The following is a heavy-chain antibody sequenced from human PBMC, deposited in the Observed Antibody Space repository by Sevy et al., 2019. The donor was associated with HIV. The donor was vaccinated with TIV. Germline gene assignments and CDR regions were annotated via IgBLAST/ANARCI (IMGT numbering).Heavy chain of an antibody. D-gene: IGHD6-13*01. J-gene: IGHJ5*02. CDR3: AHRLVGYSSSWYGWFDP. CDR2: IYWDDDK. V-gene: IGHV2-5*02. Sequence: SGPTLVKPTQTLTLTCTFSGFSLSTSGVGVGWIRQPPGKALEWLALIYWDDDKRYSPSPKSRLTITKDTSKNQVVLTMTNMDPVDTATYYCAHRLVGYSSSWYGWFDPWGQGTLVTVSS. CDR1: GFSLSTSGVG.